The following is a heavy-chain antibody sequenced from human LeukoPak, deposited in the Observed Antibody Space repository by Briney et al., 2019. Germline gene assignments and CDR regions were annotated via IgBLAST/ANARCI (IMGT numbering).Heavy chain of an antibody. D-gene: IGHD6-13*01. CDR3: ARRNPGYSSSWYFNDY. Sequence: GGSLRLSCAASGFTFSSYAISWVRQAPGKGLEWVSSISSNFSYIHYADSVKGRFTISRDNAKNSLYLQMSSLRAEDTAVYYCARRNPGYSSSWYFNDYWGQGTMATVSS. J-gene: IGHJ4*02. V-gene: IGHV3-21*01. CDR2: ISSNFSYI. CDR1: GFTFSSYA.